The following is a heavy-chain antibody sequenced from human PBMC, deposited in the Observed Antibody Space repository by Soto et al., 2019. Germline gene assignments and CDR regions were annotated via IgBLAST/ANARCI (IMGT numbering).Heavy chain of an antibody. CDR2: IYTSGST. Sequence: PSETLSLTCTVSGGSISSYYWSWIRQPAGKGLEWIGRIYTSGSTNCNPSLKSRVTMSVDTSKNQFSLKLSSVTAADTAVYYCARACSSNSCYDVFDYWGQGTLVTVSS. CDR3: ARACSSNSCYDVFDY. V-gene: IGHV4-4*07. D-gene: IGHD2-2*01. J-gene: IGHJ4*02. CDR1: GGSISSYY.